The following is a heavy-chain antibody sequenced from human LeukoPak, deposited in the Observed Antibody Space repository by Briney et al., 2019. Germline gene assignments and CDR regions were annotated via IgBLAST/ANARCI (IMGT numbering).Heavy chain of an antibody. V-gene: IGHV4-39*07. Sequence: PSETLSLTCTVSGGSISSSSYYWGWIRQPPGKGLEWIGSIYYSGSTYYNPSLKSRVTISVDTSKNQFSLKLSSVTAADTAVYYCARDLGLGYYYYGMDVWGQGTTVTVSS. CDR2: IYYSGST. J-gene: IGHJ6*02. CDR3: ARDLGLGYYYYGMDV. CDR1: GGSISSSSYY. D-gene: IGHD7-27*01.